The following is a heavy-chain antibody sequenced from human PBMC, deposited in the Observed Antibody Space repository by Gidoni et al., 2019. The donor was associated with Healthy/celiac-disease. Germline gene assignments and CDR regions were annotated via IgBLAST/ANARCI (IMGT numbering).Heavy chain of an antibody. D-gene: IGHD3-3*01. J-gene: IGHJ6*02. CDR3: ASSEIFGVVFSSDMDV. Sequence: QVQLVQSGAEVKKPGSSVKVSCKASGGTFSSYALSWVRQAPGQGLEWMGGIIPIFGTANYAQKFQGRVTITADESTSTAYMELSSLRSEDTAVYYCASSEIFGVVFSSDMDVWGQGTTVTVSS. CDR1: GGTFSSYA. CDR2: IIPIFGTA. V-gene: IGHV1-69*01.